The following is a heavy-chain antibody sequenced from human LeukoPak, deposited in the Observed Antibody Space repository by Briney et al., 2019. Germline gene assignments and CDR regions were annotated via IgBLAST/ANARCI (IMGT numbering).Heavy chain of an antibody. CDR1: GGSISSSSYY. CDR3: ARDPNYYGSGSLDY. V-gene: IGHV4-39*07. D-gene: IGHD3-10*01. Sequence: SETLSLTCTVPGGSISSSSYYWGWIRQPPGKGLEWIGSIYYSGSTYYNPSLKSRVTISVDTSKNQFSLKLSSVTAADTAVYYCARDPNYYGSGSLDYWGQGTLVTVSS. CDR2: IYYSGST. J-gene: IGHJ4*02.